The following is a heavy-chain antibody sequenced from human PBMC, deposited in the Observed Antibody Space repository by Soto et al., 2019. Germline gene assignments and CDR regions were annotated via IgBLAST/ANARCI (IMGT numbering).Heavy chain of an antibody. Sequence: PSETLSLTCTVSGDSISNTYNFWGWIRQSPGKGLEWIGSIYYNGRTYYSPSLRSRVTMSVDTPKNQFSLGLSSVTAADTALYYCARPQRRLVDSFDSWGQGTLVTVSS. CDR2: IYYNGRT. J-gene: IGHJ4*02. D-gene: IGHD3-9*01. CDR1: GDSISNTYNF. CDR3: ARPQRRLVDSFDS. V-gene: IGHV4-39*01.